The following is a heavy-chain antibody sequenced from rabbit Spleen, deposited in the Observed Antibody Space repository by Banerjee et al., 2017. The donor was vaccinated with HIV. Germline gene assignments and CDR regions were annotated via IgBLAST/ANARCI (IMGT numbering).Heavy chain of an antibody. J-gene: IGHJ6*01. Sequence: QEQLVESGGGLVKPEGSLKLSCTASGFSFSNKAVMCWVRQAPGTGLEWIGYIDPVFGSAYFATWVNGRFSISRENTQNTVYLQLNSLTAADTATYFCARDVDTIYFRFSLWGPGTLVTVS. CDR1: GFSFSNKA. D-gene: IGHD1-1*01. V-gene: IGHV1S47*01. CDR3: ARDVDTIYFRFSL. CDR2: IDPVFGSA.